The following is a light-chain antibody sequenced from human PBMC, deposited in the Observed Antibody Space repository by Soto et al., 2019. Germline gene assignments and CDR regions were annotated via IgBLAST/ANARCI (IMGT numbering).Light chain of an antibody. CDR3: QQYGSSQFT. Sequence: EIVLTQSPGTLSLSPGERATLSCRASQSVRSSYLAWYQQKPGQAPRLLIYGASSRATGIPDRFSGSGSGTDFTLTISILEPEDFAVYYCQQYGSSQFTFGPGTKVDIK. V-gene: IGKV3-20*01. CDR1: QSVRSSY. J-gene: IGKJ3*01. CDR2: GAS.